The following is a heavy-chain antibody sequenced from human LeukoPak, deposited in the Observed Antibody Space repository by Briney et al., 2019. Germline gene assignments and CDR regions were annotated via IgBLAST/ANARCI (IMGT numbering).Heavy chain of an antibody. D-gene: IGHD1-26*01. CDR3: ARGVVGATVDAFDI. J-gene: IGHJ3*02. V-gene: IGHV1-2*02. Sequence: ASVKVSCKASGYTFTSSDINWVRQAPGQGLEWMGWINPNSGGTNYAQKFQGRVTMTRDTSISTAYMELSRLRSDDTAVYYCARGVVGATVDAFDIWGQGTMVTVSS. CDR2: INPNSGGT. CDR1: GYTFTSSD.